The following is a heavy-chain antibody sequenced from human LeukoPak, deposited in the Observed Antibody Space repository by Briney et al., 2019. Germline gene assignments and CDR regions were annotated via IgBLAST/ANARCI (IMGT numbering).Heavy chain of an antibody. CDR1: GFTFSSYG. D-gene: IGHD2-2*01. Sequence: PEGSLRLSCAASGFTFSSYGMHWVRQAPGKGLEWVAFIRYDGSNKYYADSVKGRFTISRDNSKNTLYLQMNSLRAEDTAVYYCAKDRRYCSSTSCYAFDYWGQGTLVTVSS. CDR3: AKDRRYCSSTSCYAFDY. V-gene: IGHV3-30*02. J-gene: IGHJ4*02. CDR2: IRYDGSNK.